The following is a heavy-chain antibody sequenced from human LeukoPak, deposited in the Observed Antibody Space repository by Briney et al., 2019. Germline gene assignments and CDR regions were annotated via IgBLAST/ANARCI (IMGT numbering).Heavy chain of an antibody. J-gene: IGHJ4*02. V-gene: IGHV3-30*02. CDR1: GFTFSSYG. CDR3: AKDRVYSGSYDY. CDR2: IRYDGSNK. Sequence: GGSLRLSCAASGFTFSSYGMRWVRQAPGKGLVWVAFIRYDGSNKYYADSVKGRFTISRDNSKNTLYLQMNSLRAEDTAVYYCAKDRVYSGSYDYWGQGTLVTVSS. D-gene: IGHD1-26*01.